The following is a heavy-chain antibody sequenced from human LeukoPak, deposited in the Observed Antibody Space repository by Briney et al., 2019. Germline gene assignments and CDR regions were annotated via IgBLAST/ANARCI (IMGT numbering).Heavy chain of an antibody. CDR1: GGSLSGYY. V-gene: IGHV4-34*01. J-gene: IGHJ4*02. CDR2: INHSGAT. Sequence: SETLSLTCAVYGGSLSGYYWSWIRQPPGKGLEWIGEINHSGATNYNPSLKSRVTIAVDTSKNQFSLRLSSVTAADTAMYYCARGIYGVYYFDYWGQGALVTVSS. D-gene: IGHD4-17*01. CDR3: ARGIYGVYYFDY.